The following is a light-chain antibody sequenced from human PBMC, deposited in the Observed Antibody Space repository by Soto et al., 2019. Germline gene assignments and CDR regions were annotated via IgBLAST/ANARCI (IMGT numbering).Light chain of an antibody. V-gene: IGKV3-20*01. CDR1: QSVSSSY. Sequence: EIVLTQSPGTLSLSPGERATLSCRARQSVSSSYLAWYQQKPGQAPRLLIYGASSRATGIPDRFSGSGSGTDFTLNISRLESEDFGVYYCQQYGSSPYTFGQGTKLEIK. CDR2: GAS. J-gene: IGKJ2*01. CDR3: QQYGSSPYT.